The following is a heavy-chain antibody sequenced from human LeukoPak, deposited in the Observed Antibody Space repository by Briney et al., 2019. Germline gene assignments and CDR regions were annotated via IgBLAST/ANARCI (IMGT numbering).Heavy chain of an antibody. CDR1: GYTFTSYA. CDR2: INAGNGNT. D-gene: IGHD1-26*01. Sequence: ASVKVSCKASGYTFTSYAMHWVRQAPGQRLEWMGWINAGNGNTKYSQKFQGRVTITRDTSASTAYMGLSSLRSEDTAVYYCARDRIVGATWYGMDVWGQGTTVTVSS. V-gene: IGHV1-3*01. J-gene: IGHJ6*02. CDR3: ARDRIVGATWYGMDV.